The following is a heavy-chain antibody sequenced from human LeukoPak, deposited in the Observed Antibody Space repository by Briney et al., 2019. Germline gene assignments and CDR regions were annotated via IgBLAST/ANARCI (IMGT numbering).Heavy chain of an antibody. CDR1: GGSISSSSYY. J-gene: IGHJ4*02. CDR2: IYYSGST. D-gene: IGHD3-16*01. CDR3: ARTYVRGSNFDY. V-gene: IGHV4-39*07. Sequence: PSETLSLTCTVSGGSISSSSYYWGWIRQPPGKGLEWIGSIYYSGSTYYNPSLKSRVTISVDTSKNQFSLKLSSVTAADTAVYYCARTYVRGSNFDYWGQGTLVTVSS.